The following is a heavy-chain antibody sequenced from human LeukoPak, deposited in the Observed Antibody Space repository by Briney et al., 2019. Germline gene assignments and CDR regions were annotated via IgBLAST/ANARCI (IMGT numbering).Heavy chain of an antibody. D-gene: IGHD5-12*01. CDR2: ISGSGGST. Sequence: PGGSLRLSCAASGFTFSSYAMSWVHQAPGKGLEWVSAISGSGGSTYYAGSVKGRFTISRDNSKNTLYLQMNSLRAEDTAVYYCAKVFPTSERRWLRTHPENYYYYGMDVWGQGTTVTVSS. V-gene: IGHV3-23*01. J-gene: IGHJ6*02. CDR1: GFTFSSYA. CDR3: AKVFPTSERRWLRTHPENYYYYGMDV.